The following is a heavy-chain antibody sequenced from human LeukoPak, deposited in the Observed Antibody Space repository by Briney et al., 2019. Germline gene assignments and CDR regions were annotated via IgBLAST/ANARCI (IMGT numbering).Heavy chain of an antibody. J-gene: IGHJ5*02. Sequence: PSETLSLTCTVSGGSISSSSYYWGWIRQPPGKGLEWIGSIYYSGSTYYNPSLKSRVTISVDTSKNQFSLKLSSVTAADTAVYYCARDRARLIGPTYNPGWFDPWGQGTLVTVSS. D-gene: IGHD1-14*01. CDR1: GGSISSSSYY. CDR3: ARDRARLIGPTYNPGWFDP. V-gene: IGHV4-39*07. CDR2: IYYSGST.